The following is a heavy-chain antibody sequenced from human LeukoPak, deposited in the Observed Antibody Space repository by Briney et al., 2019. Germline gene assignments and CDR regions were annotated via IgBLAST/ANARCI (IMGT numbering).Heavy chain of an antibody. Sequence: GGSLRLSCAASGFTFSSYGMHWVRQAPGKGLEWVAVISYDGSNKYYADSVKGRFTISRDNSKNTLYLQMNSLRAEDTAVYYCANLYYYDSSANQPFFDYWGQGTLVTVSS. V-gene: IGHV3-30*18. CDR1: GFTFSSYG. J-gene: IGHJ4*02. CDR3: ANLYYYDSSANQPFFDY. CDR2: ISYDGSNK. D-gene: IGHD3-22*01.